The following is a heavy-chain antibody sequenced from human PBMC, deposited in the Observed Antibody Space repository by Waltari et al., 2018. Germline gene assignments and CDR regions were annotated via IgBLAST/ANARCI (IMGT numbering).Heavy chain of an antibody. CDR1: GGSFSGYY. V-gene: IGHV4-34*01. Sequence: QVQLQQWGAELLKPSETLSLTCAVYGGSFSGYYWSWIRQPPGKGLEWIGEINHSGSTNYNPSLKSRVTISVDTSKNQFSLKLSSVTAADTAVYYCARGWGRIQLWYRAKRDYYMDVWGKGTTVTISS. J-gene: IGHJ6*03. D-gene: IGHD5-18*01. CDR3: ARGWGRIQLWYRAKRDYYMDV. CDR2: INHSGST.